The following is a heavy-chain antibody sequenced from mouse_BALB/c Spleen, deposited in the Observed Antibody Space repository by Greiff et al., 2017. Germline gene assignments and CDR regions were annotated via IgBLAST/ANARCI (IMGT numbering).Heavy chain of an antibody. Sequence: EVQLVESGGGLVKPGGSLKLSCAASGFTFSSYAMSWVRQTPEKRLEWVASISSGGSTYYPDSVKGRFTISRDNARNILYLQMSSLRSEDTAMYYCARRGYDYGFAYWGQGTLVTVSA. V-gene: IGHV5-6-5*01. CDR3: ARRGYDYGFAY. D-gene: IGHD2-4*01. J-gene: IGHJ3*01. CDR1: GFTFSSYA. CDR2: ISSGGST.